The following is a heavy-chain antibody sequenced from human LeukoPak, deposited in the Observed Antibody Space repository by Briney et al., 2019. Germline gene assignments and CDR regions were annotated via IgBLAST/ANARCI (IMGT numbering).Heavy chain of an antibody. J-gene: IGHJ4*02. CDR3: ARGYGLDY. Sequence: SQTLSLTCGISGDSVSSNSAAWNWIRQSPSRGLEGLGRTYYRSQWHYDYAMSVKSRIIINPDTSKNQFSLHLNSVTPEDTAVYYCARGYGLDYWGQGTLVTVSS. CDR1: GDSVSSNSAA. V-gene: IGHV6-1*01. CDR2: TYYRSQWHY. D-gene: IGHD1-1*01.